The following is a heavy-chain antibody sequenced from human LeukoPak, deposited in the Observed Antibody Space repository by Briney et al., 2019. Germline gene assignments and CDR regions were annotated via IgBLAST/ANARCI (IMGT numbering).Heavy chain of an antibody. Sequence: GGPLRLSCAASGFTFSSYSMNWVRQAPGKGLEWVSSISSSSSYIYYADSVKGRFTISRDNARNSLYLQMHSLRAEDTAVYYCARREDSSYYGDYVFYYYYYMDVWGKGTTVTVSS. CDR1: GFTFSSYS. CDR3: ARREDSSYYGDYVFYYYYYMDV. J-gene: IGHJ6*03. CDR2: ISSSSSYI. V-gene: IGHV3-21*01. D-gene: IGHD4-17*01.